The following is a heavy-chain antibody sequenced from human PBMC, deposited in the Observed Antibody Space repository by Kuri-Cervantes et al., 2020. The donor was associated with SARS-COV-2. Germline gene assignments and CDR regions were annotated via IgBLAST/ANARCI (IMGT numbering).Heavy chain of an antibody. CDR2: VSDSGTSS. CDR1: GFTFTRHA. J-gene: IGHJ4*02. CDR3: AKSYWNKYYFDF. D-gene: IGHD2/OR15-2a*01. Sequence: GESLKISCAASGFTFTRHAMNWVRQAPGKGLEWVSAVSDSGTSSYYTDSVKGRFTISRDNSKNSLYLEMNGLTLEDTALYYCAKSYWNKYYFDFWGQGTLVTVSS. V-gene: IGHV3-23*01.